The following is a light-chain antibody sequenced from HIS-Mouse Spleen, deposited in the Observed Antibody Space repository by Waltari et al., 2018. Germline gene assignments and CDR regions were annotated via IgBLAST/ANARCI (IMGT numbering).Light chain of an antibody. CDR3: CSYAGSSTVV. CDR1: SRDVGSYNL. Sequence: QSALTQPASVSGSPGQSITIPCPGTSRDVGSYNLVPWYQQHPGKAPKLMIYEGSKRPSGVSNRFSGSKSGNTASLTISGLQAEDEADYYCCSYAGSSTVVFGGGTKLTVL. V-gene: IGLV2-23*01. J-gene: IGLJ2*01. CDR2: EGS.